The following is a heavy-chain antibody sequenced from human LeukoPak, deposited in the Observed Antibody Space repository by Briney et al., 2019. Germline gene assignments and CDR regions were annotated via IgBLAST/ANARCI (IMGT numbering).Heavy chain of an antibody. J-gene: IGHJ4*02. CDR3: ARGSRNFDY. D-gene: IGHD2-2*01. Sequence: SETLSLTCTVSGGSISSSSYYWGWIRQPPGKVLEWIGSIYYSGSTYYNPSLKSRVTISVDTSKNQFSLKLSSVTPEDTAVYYCARGSRNFDYWGQGTLVTVSS. CDR1: GGSISSSSYY. V-gene: IGHV4-39*01. CDR2: IYYSGST.